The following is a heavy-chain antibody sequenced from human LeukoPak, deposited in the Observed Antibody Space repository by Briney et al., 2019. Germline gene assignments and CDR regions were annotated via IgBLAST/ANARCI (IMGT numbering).Heavy chain of an antibody. J-gene: IGHJ4*02. CDR1: GFTFSSYW. V-gene: IGHV3-7*01. Sequence: GGSLRLSCAASGFTFSSYWMSWVRQAPGKGLEWVANIKQDGSEKYYVDSVKGRFTISRDNAKNTLYLQMNSLRAEDTAVYYCARGVTMATITPLLCWGQGTLVTVSS. D-gene: IGHD5-24*01. CDR2: IKQDGSEK. CDR3: ARGVTMATITPLLC.